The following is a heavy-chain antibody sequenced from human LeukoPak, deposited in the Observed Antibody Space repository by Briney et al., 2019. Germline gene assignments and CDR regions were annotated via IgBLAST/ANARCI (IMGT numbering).Heavy chain of an antibody. CDR3: ANWDNWNYGFDP. Sequence: GGSLRLSCAASGFTFSIYAMSWVRQAPGKGLEWVSAISGSGGSTYYADSVKGRFTISRDNSENSLYLQMNSLRAEDTAVYYCANWDNWNYGFDPWGQGTLVTVSS. J-gene: IGHJ5*02. CDR2: ISGSGGST. CDR1: GFTFSIYA. V-gene: IGHV3-23*01. D-gene: IGHD1-7*01.